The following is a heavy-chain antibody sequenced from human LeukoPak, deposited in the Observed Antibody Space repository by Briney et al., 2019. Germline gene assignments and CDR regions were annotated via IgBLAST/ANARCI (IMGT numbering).Heavy chain of an antibody. D-gene: IGHD3-10*01. CDR2: IYYSGST. V-gene: IGHV4-39*07. CDR3: ARVKVAMVRGQCWFDP. Sequence: SETLSLTCTVSGGSISSSSYYWGWIRQPPGKGLEWIGSIYYSGSTYYNPSLKSRVTISVDTSKNQFSLKLSSVTAADTAVYYCARVKVAMVRGQCWFDPWGQGTLVTVSS. CDR1: GGSISSSSYY. J-gene: IGHJ5*02.